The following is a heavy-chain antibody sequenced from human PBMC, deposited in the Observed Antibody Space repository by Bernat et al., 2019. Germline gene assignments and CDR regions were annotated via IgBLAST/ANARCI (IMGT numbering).Heavy chain of an antibody. V-gene: IGHV3-43*01. CDR1: GFTFDDYT. Sequence: EVQLVESGGVVVQPGGSLRLSCAASGFTFDDYTMHWVRQAPGKGLEWVSLISWDGGSTYYADSVKGRFTISRDNSKNSVYLQMNSLRTEDTALYYCAKDLTGYYGMDVWGQGTTVTVSS. CDR3: AKDLTGYYGMDV. J-gene: IGHJ6*02. CDR2: ISWDGGST.